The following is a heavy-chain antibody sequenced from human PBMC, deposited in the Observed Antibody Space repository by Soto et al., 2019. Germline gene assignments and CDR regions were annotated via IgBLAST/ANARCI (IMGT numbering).Heavy chain of an antibody. D-gene: IGHD3-22*01. CDR2: SSAYNGNI. CDR1: GYSFTSYG. J-gene: IGHJ3*02. CDR3: ARAHYYDSSGSADAFDI. Sequence: ASVKVSCKASGYSFTSYGISWVRQVPGQGLEWMGWSSAYNGNIKYAQKFQDRVTMTTDTSTNTGYMELRTLTSDDTAVYFCARAHYYDSSGSADAFDIWGQGTMVTVSS. V-gene: IGHV1-18*01.